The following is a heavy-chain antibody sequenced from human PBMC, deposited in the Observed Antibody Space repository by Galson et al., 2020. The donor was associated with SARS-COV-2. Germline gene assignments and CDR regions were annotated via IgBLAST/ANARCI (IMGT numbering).Heavy chain of an antibody. CDR2: ISYDGSNK. Sequence: QLGESLKISCAASGFTFSSYAMHWVRQAPGKGLEWVAVISYDGSNKYYADSVKGRFTISRDNSKNTLYLQMNSLRAEDTAVYYCARDQESIAAHPFDYWGQGTLVTVSS. V-gene: IGHV3-30*04. CDR1: GFTFSSYA. D-gene: IGHD6-6*01. CDR3: ARDQESIAAHPFDY. J-gene: IGHJ4*02.